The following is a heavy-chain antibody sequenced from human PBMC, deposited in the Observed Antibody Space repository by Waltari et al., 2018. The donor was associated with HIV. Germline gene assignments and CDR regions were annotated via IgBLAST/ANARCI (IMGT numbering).Heavy chain of an antibody. CDR2: MSTDGNSV. Sequence: EVQLVESGVALVQHGGPLRLSCAASGFTFSRYWMPRVRQVPGKGLEWILGMSTDGNSVRSADSVKGRFTISRDNTKNTLYLQMNSLRVEDTAVYYCARGSGYYYFDYWGQGTRVTVSS. CDR3: ARGSGYYYFDY. V-gene: IGHV3-74*01. D-gene: IGHD3-22*01. J-gene: IGHJ4*02. CDR1: GFTFSRYW.